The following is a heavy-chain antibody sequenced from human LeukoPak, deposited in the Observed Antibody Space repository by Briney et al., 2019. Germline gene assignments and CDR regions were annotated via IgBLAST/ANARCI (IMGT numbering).Heavy chain of an antibody. V-gene: IGHV3-21*01. CDR1: GFTFSSYS. D-gene: IGHD5-12*01. CDR3: ARVPVYGGYDFDY. J-gene: IGHJ4*02. Sequence: GGSLRLSCAASGFTFSSYSMNWVRQAPGKGLEWVSSIRSSSSYIYYADSVKGRFTISRDNAKNSLYLQMDSLRAEDTAVYYCARVPVYGGYDFDYWGQGTLVIVSS. CDR2: IRSSSSYI.